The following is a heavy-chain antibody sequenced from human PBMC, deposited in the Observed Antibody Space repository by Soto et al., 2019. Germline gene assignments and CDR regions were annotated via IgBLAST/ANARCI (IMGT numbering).Heavy chain of an antibody. CDR2: ISGSGGST. CDR1: GFTFSSYA. Sequence: EVQLLESGGGLVQPGGSLRLSCAASGFTFSSYAMSWVRQAPGKGLEWVSAISGSGGSTYYADSVKGRFTISRDNSKNKLYLQMNSLRAEYKAVYYCAYSSTPFDYWGQGTLVTVSS. CDR3: AYSSTPFDY. V-gene: IGHV3-23*01. D-gene: IGHD6-13*01. J-gene: IGHJ4*02.